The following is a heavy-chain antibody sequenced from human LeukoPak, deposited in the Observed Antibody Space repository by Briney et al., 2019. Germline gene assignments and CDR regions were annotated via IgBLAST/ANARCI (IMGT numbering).Heavy chain of an antibody. CDR2: ITY. D-gene: IGHD3-22*01. CDR3: ARDLSPVVRASPMGY. Sequence: VGSLRLSCAASVFTFTSYGMHWVRQAPGRGREWVALITYSVAVNGRFTICSDTSQNTMYLQMKRLRAEDTAVYYCARDLSPVVRASPMGYWGQGNLVTVSS. CDR1: VFTFTSYG. J-gene: IGHJ4*02. V-gene: IGHV3-30*03.